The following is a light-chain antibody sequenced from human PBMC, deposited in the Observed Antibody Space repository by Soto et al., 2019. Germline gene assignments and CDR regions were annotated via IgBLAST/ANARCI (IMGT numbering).Light chain of an antibody. CDR2: DAS. V-gene: IGKV1-13*02. Sequence: AIQLTQSPASLSASVGDIITITCRASQGVSSSLAWYQHKAGKPPNLLISDASSLQSGVPSRFSGSGSGTTFTLTISSLQPEDFATYYCQQFNTYPQVTFGGGTKVEI. J-gene: IGKJ4*01. CDR1: QGVSSS. CDR3: QQFNTYPQVT.